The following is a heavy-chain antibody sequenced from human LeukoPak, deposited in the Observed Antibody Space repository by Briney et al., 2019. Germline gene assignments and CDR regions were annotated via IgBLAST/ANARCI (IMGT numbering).Heavy chain of an antibody. CDR3: ARDGGGYSYGYKLDY. D-gene: IGHD5-18*01. V-gene: IGHV3-30*04. Sequence: GGSLRLSCAASGFTFSSHALHWVRQAPGKGLEWVAVISSDGSYKYYADSVKGRFTISRDNSKNTLYLQMNSLRAEDTAVYYCARDGGGYSYGYKLDYWGQGTLVTVSS. CDR1: GFTFSSHA. J-gene: IGHJ4*02. CDR2: ISSDGSYK.